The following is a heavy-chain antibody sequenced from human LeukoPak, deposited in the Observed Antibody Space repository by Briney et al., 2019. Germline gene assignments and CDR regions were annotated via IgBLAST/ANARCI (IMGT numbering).Heavy chain of an antibody. CDR3: AKDYSGYDFGFFDY. V-gene: IGHV3-30*02. Sequence: PGGSLRLSCAASGFTFSSHGMHWVRQAPGKGLEWVAFIRYDGSNKYYADSVKGRFTISRDNSKNTLYLQMNSLRAEDTAVYYCAKDYSGYDFGFFDYWGQGTLVTVSS. CDR1: GFTFSSHG. D-gene: IGHD5-12*01. CDR2: IRYDGSNK. J-gene: IGHJ4*02.